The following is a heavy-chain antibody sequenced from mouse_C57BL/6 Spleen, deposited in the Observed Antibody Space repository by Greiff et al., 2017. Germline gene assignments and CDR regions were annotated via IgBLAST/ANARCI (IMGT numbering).Heavy chain of an antibody. J-gene: IGHJ1*03. CDR2: INPNNGGT. CDR3: ARLTPHYGSRGDGYFDV. Sequence: EVQLQQSGPELVKPGASVKMSCKASGYTFTDYNMHWVKQSHGKSLEWIGYINPNNGGTSYNQKFKGKATLTVNKSSSTAYMELRSLTSEDSAVYYCARLTPHYGSRGDGYFDVWGTGTTVTVSS. CDR1: GYTFTDYN. V-gene: IGHV1-22*01. D-gene: IGHD1-1*01.